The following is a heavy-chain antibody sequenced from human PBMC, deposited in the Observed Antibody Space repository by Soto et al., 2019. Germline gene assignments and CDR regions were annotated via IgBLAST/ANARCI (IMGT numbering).Heavy chain of an antibody. CDR2: INHSGST. CDR1: GGSFSGYY. D-gene: IGHD1-1*01. V-gene: IGHV4-34*01. CDR3: ARNWNYVAY. J-gene: IGHJ4*02. Sequence: SETLSLTCAVYGGSFSGYYWSWIRQPPGKGLEWIGEINHSGSTNYNPSLKSRVTISVDTSKNQFSLKLSSVTAADTAVYYCARNWNYVAYWGQGTLVTVSS.